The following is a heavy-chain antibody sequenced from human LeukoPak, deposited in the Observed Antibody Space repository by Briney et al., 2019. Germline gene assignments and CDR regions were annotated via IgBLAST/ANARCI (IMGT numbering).Heavy chain of an antibody. D-gene: IGHD1-14*01. Sequence: ASVKVSFKSSGYTFTSYAMNWVRQPPGQGLEWMGWINTNTGNPTYAQGFTGRFVFSLDTSVSTAYLQISSLKAEDTAVYYCASRPDLTDGDYWGQGTLVTVSS. CDR1: GYTFTSYA. CDR2: INTNTGNP. CDR3: ASRPDLTDGDY. J-gene: IGHJ4*02. V-gene: IGHV7-4-1*02.